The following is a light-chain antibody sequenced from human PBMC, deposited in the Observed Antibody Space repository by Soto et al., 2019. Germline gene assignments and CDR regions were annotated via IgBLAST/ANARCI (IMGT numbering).Light chain of an antibody. J-gene: IGLJ3*02. CDR2: RSN. CDR3: AAWDDSLSGWV. V-gene: IGLV1-47*01. Sequence: QAVVTQPPSASGTPGQRVTISCSGSSSNIGSSYVYWYQQLPGTAPKLLMYRSNQRPSGVPDRFSGSESGTSASLAISGLRSEDEADYYCAAWDDSLSGWVFGGGTKLTVL. CDR1: SSNIGSSY.